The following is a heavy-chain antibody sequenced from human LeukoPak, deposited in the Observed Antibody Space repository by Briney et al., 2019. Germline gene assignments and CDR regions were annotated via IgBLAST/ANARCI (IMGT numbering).Heavy chain of an antibody. CDR2: INAGNGNT. CDR1: GYTFTSYA. CDR3: ARTESGPNWFDP. D-gene: IGHD2-15*01. V-gene: IGHV1-3*01. J-gene: IGHJ5*02. Sequence: GASVKVSCKASGYTFTSYAMHWVRQAPGQRLEWMGWINAGNGNTKYPQKFQGRVTITRDTSASTAYMELSSLRSEDTAVYYCARTESGPNWFDPWGQGTLVTVSS.